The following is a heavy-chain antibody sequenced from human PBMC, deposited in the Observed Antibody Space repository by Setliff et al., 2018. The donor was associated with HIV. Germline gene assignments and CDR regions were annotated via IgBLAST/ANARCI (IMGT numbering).Heavy chain of an antibody. J-gene: IGHJ6*03. CDR3: ARVREGYESSGFYVYYYYYMDV. CDR1: GFTLSSYS. V-gene: IGHV3-48*04. CDR2: ITGAGSGI. D-gene: IGHD6-19*01. Sequence: HPGGSLRLSCAASGFTLSSYSMHWVRQTPGKGLEWVSYITGAGSGIDYADSVKGRFTISRDNAKNSLFLQMNNLTVDDTAVYYCARVREGYESSGFYVYYYYYMDVWGKGTTVTVSS.